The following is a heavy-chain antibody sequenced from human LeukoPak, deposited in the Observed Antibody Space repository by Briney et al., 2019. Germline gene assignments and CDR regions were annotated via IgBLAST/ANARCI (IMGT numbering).Heavy chain of an antibody. V-gene: IGHV4-59*01. J-gene: IGHJ4*02. CDR2: IYYSGTT. CDR1: GGSISSYY. D-gene: IGHD2-2*01. CDR3: ARAHCSSTSCPFDY. Sequence: SETLSLTCTVSGGSISSYYWSWIRQPPGKGLEWIGYIYYSGTTNYNPSLKSRVTISVDTSKNQFSLKLSSVTAADTAVYYCARAHCSSTSCPFDYWGQGTLVTVSS.